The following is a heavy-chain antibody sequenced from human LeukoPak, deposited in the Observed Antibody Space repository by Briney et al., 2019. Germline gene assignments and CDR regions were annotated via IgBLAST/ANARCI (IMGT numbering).Heavy chain of an antibody. D-gene: IGHD3-22*01. CDR3: ARAREFYSDSNAYEV. Sequence: SQTLSLTCTISGTSITSGSYFWSWIRQPAGNELEWLGLIYSSGRTNYNPSLKSRVTFSVDTSKNQFSLKLRSVTAADTAVYYCARAREFYSDSNAYEVWGQGTRVTVSS. CDR2: IYSSGRT. J-gene: IGHJ3*01. CDR1: GTSITSGSYF. V-gene: IGHV4-61*02.